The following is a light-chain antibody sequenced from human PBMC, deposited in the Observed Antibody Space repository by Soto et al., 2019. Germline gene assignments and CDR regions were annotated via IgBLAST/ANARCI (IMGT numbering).Light chain of an antibody. Sequence: DIQMTQSPSTLSASVGYRVTITCRASKSISTWVAWYQQKPGKAPKLLIYDASSLESGVPSRVSGSGSGTEFTLTISSLQPDDFATYYCQQYNTYWTFGKGTKVDIK. CDR2: DAS. CDR3: QQYNTYWT. V-gene: IGKV1-5*01. CDR1: KSISTW. J-gene: IGKJ1*01.